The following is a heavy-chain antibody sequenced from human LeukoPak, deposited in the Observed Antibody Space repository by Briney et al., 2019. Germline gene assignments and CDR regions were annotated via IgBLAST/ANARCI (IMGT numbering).Heavy chain of an antibody. CDR2: ISVYTGNT. J-gene: IGHJ5*02. CDR1: GYTFTNYG. CDR3: ARENGDYPSDYNWSDP. V-gene: IGHV1-18*01. Sequence: ASVKASCKTSGYTFTNYGISWVRQAPGQGPEWMGWISVYTGNTNYAQKFQGRVTMTTETSTTTAYLELRSLRSDDTAVHYCARENGDYPSDYNWSDPWGQGTLVTVSS. D-gene: IGHD4-17*01.